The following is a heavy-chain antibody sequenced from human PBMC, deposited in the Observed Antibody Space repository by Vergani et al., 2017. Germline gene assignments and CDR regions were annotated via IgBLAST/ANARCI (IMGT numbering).Heavy chain of an antibody. V-gene: IGHV3-30*02. D-gene: IGHD2-15*01. Sequence: VQLVESGGVLVQPGGSLRLSCAASGFTFNSYGMHWVRQAPGKGLEWVASIRSDESRRYYGDSMEGPFTISRDNSKNTLYLQMKSLRPEDTAVYYCAKEGGGYCSGGTCYPEYWGQGTLVIVSS. CDR3: AKEGGGYCSGGTCYPEY. CDR2: IRSDESRR. CDR1: GFTFNSYG. J-gene: IGHJ4*02.